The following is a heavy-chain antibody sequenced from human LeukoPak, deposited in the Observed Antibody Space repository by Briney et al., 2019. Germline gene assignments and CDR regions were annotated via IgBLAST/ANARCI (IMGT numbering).Heavy chain of an antibody. CDR2: ISAYNGNT. CDR3: ATTLRNNPP. D-gene: IGHD1-14*01. CDR1: GYTFTSYG. Sequence: GASVKVSCKASGYTFTSYGISWVRQAPGQGLEWMGWISAYNGNTNYAQKLQGRVSLTRDTSITTAYMELNTLTSEDTAVYYCATTLRNNPPWGQGTLITVSS. V-gene: IGHV1-18*01. J-gene: IGHJ5*02.